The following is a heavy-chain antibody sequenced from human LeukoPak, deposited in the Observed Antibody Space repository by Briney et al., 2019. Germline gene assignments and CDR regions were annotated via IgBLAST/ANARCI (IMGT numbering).Heavy chain of an antibody. CDR3: AKGEYYDILTGSDY. Sequence: PGGSLRLSCAASGFTFDDYTMHWVRQAPGKGLEWVSGISWNSGSIGYADSVKGRFTISRDNAKNSLYLQMNSLRAEDTALYYCAKGEYYDILTGSDYRGQGTLVTVSS. D-gene: IGHD3-9*01. J-gene: IGHJ4*02. V-gene: IGHV3-9*01. CDR2: ISWNSGSI. CDR1: GFTFDDYT.